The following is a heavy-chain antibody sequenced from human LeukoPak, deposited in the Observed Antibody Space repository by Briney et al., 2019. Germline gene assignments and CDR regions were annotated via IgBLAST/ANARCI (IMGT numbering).Heavy chain of an antibody. CDR2: IIPIFGTA. Sequence: ASVKVSCKVSGYTLTELSMHWVRQAPGQGLEWMGGIIPIFGTANYAQKFQGRVTITADESTSTAYMELSSLRSEDTAVYYCAREEAAAGFDYWGQGTLVTVSS. CDR3: AREEAAAGFDY. J-gene: IGHJ4*02. CDR1: GYTLTELS. D-gene: IGHD6-13*01. V-gene: IGHV1-69*13.